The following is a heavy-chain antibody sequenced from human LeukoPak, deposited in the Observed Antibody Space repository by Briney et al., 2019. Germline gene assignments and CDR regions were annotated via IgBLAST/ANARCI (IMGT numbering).Heavy chain of an antibody. V-gene: IGHV3-64D*06. D-gene: IGHD4/OR15-4a*01. Sequence: GGSLRLSCSASGFTFSASAMHWVRPAPGKGPQFVSAITSDGRSTYYADSVKGRFTISRDNSENTLYLQMSSVRPEDTAVYYCVRDLTWGQGTLVTVSS. CDR3: VRDLT. CDR2: ITSDGRST. J-gene: IGHJ4*02. CDR1: GFTFSASA.